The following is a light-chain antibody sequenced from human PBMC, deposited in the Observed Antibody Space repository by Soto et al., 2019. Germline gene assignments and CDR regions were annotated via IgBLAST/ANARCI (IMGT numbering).Light chain of an antibody. CDR3: QTWGTGIVI. V-gene: IGLV4-69*01. CDR1: SGHSSYV. CDR2: LNSDGSH. Sequence: HPVLTQSPSASASLGASVKLTCTLSSGHSSYVIAWHQQQPEKGPRYLMRLNSDGSHSKGDGIPDRFSASSSGAERYLTISRLQSEDEADYYCQTWGTGIVIFGGGTKLTVL. J-gene: IGLJ2*01.